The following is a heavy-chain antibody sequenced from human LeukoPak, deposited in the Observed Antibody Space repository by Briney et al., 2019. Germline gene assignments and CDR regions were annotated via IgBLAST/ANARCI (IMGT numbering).Heavy chain of an antibody. Sequence: GGSLRLSCAASGFTFSSYSMNWVRQAPGKGLEWVSSISSCSSYIYYADSVKGRFTISRDNAKNSLYLQMNSLRAEDTAVYYCARDWAVEVPAASTPLRRDYWGQGTLVTVSS. D-gene: IGHD2-2*01. V-gene: IGHV3-21*01. J-gene: IGHJ4*02. CDR2: ISSCSSYI. CDR3: ARDWAVEVPAASTPLRRDY. CDR1: GFTFSSYS.